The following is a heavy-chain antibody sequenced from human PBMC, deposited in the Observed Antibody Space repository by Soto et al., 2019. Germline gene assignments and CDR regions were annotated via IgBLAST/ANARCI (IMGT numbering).Heavy chain of an antibody. V-gene: IGHV1-2*04. CDR3: ARANSLAYCGGDCHPFDY. CDR1: GYTFTGYC. D-gene: IGHD2-21*02. Sequence: ASVKVSCKASGYTFTGYCMHWVRQAPGQGLEWMGWINPNSGGTNYAQKFQGWVTMTRDTSISTAYMELSRLRSDDTAVYYCARANSLAYCGGDCHPFDYWGQGTLVTVSS. J-gene: IGHJ4*02. CDR2: INPNSGGT.